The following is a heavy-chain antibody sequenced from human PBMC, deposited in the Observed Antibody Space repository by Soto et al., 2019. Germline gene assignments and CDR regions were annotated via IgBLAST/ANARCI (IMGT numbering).Heavy chain of an antibody. CDR1: GFTFSSYS. Sequence: PGGSLRLSCAASGFTFSSYSMNWVRQAQGRGLEWVAAISGTSDYIYGGDSVKGRFTISRDNAKTSLYIQMNSLRAEDTAVCDCARDHRYCSGSSCRPYYYYYGMDVWGQGTTVTVSS. J-gene: IGHJ6*02. CDR3: ARDHRYCSGSSCRPYYYYYGMDV. D-gene: IGHD2-15*01. CDR2: ISGTSDYI. V-gene: IGHV3-21*01.